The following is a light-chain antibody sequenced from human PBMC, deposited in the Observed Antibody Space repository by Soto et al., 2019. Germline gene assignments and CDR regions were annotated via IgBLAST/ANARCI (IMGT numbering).Light chain of an antibody. CDR2: VVS. CDR3: GLFTSSATWV. CDR1: SVDVGAYDF. V-gene: IGLV2-11*01. J-gene: IGLJ3*02. Sequence: QSALTQPHSVSGSPGQSVTISCTGTSVDVGAYDFVSWYQQHPGKAPKLLIYVVSGRPSGVPHRFSGSKSGNTPSLTISGLQAEDEADYYCGLFTSSATWVFGGGTKVTVL.